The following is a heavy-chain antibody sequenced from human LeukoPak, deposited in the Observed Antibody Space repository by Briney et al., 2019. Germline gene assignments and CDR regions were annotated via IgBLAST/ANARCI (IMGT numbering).Heavy chain of an antibody. J-gene: IGHJ5*02. CDR3: AREVAKKYSSTRGGFDP. Sequence: ASVKVSCKASGYTFTGYYVHWVRQAPGQGLEWMGWINPNSGGTNYAQKFQGRVTMTRDTSISTTYMELSRLRSDDTAVYYCAREVAKKYSSTRGGFDPWGQGTLVTVSS. V-gene: IGHV1-2*02. D-gene: IGHD6-13*01. CDR1: GYTFTGYY. CDR2: INPNSGGT.